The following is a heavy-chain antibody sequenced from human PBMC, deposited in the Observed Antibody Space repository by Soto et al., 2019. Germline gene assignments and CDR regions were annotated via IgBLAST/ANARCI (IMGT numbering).Heavy chain of an antibody. Sequence: LXLSCAASGFRFSTYYMDWLRQAPGKGPEWIAHISTTSFTIYYADSVKGRFTISRDNARNSLYLEMNSLRAEDTAVYYCAKAPVYEWGASDYFDYWGQGTLVTVSS. V-gene: IGHV3-48*01. CDR1: GFRFSTYY. J-gene: IGHJ4*02. D-gene: IGHD1-26*01. CDR2: ISTTSFTI. CDR3: AKAPVYEWGASDYFDY.